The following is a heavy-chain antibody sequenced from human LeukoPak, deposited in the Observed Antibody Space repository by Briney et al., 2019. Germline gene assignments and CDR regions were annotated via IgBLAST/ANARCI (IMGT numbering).Heavy chain of an antibody. Sequence: PGGSLRLSCAASGFTFSSYSMNWVRQAPGKGLEWVSSISSSSSYIYYADSVKGRFTIPRDNAKNSLYLQMNSLRAEDTAVYYCARDPHIVGATYDYWGQGTLVTVSS. CDR1: GFTFSSYS. CDR2: ISSSSSYI. J-gene: IGHJ4*02. D-gene: IGHD1-26*01. CDR3: ARDPHIVGATYDY. V-gene: IGHV3-21*01.